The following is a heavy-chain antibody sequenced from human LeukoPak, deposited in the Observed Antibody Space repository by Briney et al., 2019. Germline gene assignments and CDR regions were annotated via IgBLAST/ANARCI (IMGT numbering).Heavy chain of an antibody. J-gene: IGHJ4*02. CDR3: AKDREKPGQFDY. D-gene: IGHD1-26*01. Sequence: PGGSLRLSCAASGFTFSSYGMHWVRQAPAKGLEWVAFIRYDGSNKYYADSVKGRFTISRDNSKNTLFLQMTSLRIEDTAVYYCAKDREKPGQFDYWGQGTLVTVSS. V-gene: IGHV3-30*02. CDR1: GFTFSSYG. CDR2: IRYDGSNK.